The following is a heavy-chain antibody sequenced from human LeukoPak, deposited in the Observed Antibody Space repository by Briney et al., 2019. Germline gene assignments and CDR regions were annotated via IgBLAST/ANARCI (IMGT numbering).Heavy chain of an antibody. V-gene: IGHV4-39*01. CDR2: INHSGST. CDR1: GGSISSSSYY. Sequence: PSETLSLTCTVSGGSISSSSYYWGWISQPPGKGLEWIGEINHSGSTNYNPSLKSRVTISVDTSKNQFSLKLSSVTAADTAVYYCARHLKGYYYYYMDVWGKGTTVTISS. J-gene: IGHJ6*03. CDR3: ARHLKGYYYYYMDV.